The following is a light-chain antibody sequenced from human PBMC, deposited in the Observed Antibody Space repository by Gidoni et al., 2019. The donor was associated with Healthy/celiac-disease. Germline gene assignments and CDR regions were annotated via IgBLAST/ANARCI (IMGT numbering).Light chain of an antibody. CDR1: STDVGGYND. J-gene: IGLJ3*02. CDR2: EVS. CDR3: SSYTSSRTRV. Sequence: QSALTQPASVSGSPGQSIPISCTGTSTDVGGYNDVSWYQQHPGKAPKPMIYEVSNRASGVPDRFSGSKSGNTASLTISGLQAEDEADYYCSSYTSSRTRVFGGGTKLTVL. V-gene: IGLV2-14*01.